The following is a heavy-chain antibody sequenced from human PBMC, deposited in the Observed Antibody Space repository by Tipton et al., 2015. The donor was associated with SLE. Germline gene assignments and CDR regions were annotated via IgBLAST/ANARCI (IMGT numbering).Heavy chain of an antibody. Sequence: TLSLTCAVYGGSFSGYYWSWIRQPPGKGLEWIGEINHSGSTNYNPSLKSRVTISVDTSKNQFSLKLSSVTAADTAMYYCARELRGGFDFWGQGALVTVSS. CDR1: GGSFSGYY. V-gene: IGHV4-34*01. CDR3: ARELRGGFDF. D-gene: IGHD3-16*01. CDR2: INHSGST. J-gene: IGHJ4*02.